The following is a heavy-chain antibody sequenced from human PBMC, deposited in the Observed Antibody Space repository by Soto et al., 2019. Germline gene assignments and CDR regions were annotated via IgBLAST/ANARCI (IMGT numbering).Heavy chain of an antibody. CDR1: GFIFRDWF. CDR3: TTDLVIVVVGIDY. J-gene: IGHJ4*02. CDR2: ISKDSGRAT. D-gene: IGHD3-22*01. V-gene: IGHV3-15*01. Sequence: PGGSLRLSCAASGFIFRDWFMSWIRQAPGKGLEWISYISKDSGRATRYAAPVKGRFTISRDDSKNTLYLQMNSLKTEDTAVYYCTTDLVIVVVGIDYWGQGTLVTVSS.